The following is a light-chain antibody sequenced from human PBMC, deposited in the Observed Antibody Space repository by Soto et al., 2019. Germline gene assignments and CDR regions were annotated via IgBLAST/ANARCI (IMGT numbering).Light chain of an antibody. Sequence: DIVMTQSPDSLAVSLGERATINCKSSQSILYTSNNKNYFAWYQQKPGQPPKLLISWASTRESGVPDRFSGSGSGTDFTLTISTLQAEDVAVYFCQQYYSTPLTFGGGTKVEI. J-gene: IGKJ4*01. CDR1: QSILYTSNNKNY. V-gene: IGKV4-1*01. CDR3: QQYYSTPLT. CDR2: WAS.